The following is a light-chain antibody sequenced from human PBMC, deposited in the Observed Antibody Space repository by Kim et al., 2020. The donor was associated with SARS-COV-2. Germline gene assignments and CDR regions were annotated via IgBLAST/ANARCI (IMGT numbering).Light chain of an antibody. V-gene: IGKV3-11*01. CDR1: QSVSRY. CDR3: QQRSLT. Sequence: PPSWSPRERATHACRASQSVSRYLAWYKQKPGQAPRPLIYDAANRATGIPARFSGSGSGKDFNLSISSLEPEDFAVYYCQQRSLTFGGGTKGDIK. J-gene: IGKJ4*02. CDR2: DAA.